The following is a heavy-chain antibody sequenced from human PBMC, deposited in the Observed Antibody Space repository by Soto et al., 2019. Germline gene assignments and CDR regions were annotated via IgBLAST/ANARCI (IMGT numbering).Heavy chain of an antibody. V-gene: IGHV5-51*01. CDR2: IYPGDSDT. J-gene: IGHJ6*02. CDR3: ARHYYGSGTNYYGMDV. Sequence: PGEPMKISCNGSGYSFTSYWIVWVSQMPGKGLEWMGIIYPGDSDTRYSPSFQGQVTISADKSISTAYLQWSSLKASDTAMYYCARHYYGSGTNYYGMDVWGQGTTVTVSS. D-gene: IGHD3-10*01. CDR1: GYSFTSYW.